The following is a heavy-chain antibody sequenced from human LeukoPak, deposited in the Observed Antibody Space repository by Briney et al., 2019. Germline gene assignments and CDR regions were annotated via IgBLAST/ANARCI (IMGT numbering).Heavy chain of an antibody. V-gene: IGHV4-39*07. Sequence: SETLSLTCTVSGGSISSNNLYWVRIRQAPGMGLEWIICVYDGDSPYSNPSLTSRVTMSLDTSKNQFSLKIYSVTAADTAVYYCARVNECSSSSCFISWFDLWGQGTLVTASS. J-gene: IGHJ5*02. CDR3: ARVNECSSSSCFISWFDL. CDR2: VYDGDSP. D-gene: IGHD2-15*01. CDR1: GGSISSNNLY.